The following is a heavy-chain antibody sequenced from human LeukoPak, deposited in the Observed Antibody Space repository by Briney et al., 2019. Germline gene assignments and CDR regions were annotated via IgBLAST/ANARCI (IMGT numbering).Heavy chain of an antibody. Sequence: ETLSLTCTVSGGSIRSYSWSWLRQPAGKGLEWIGRIHTSASTEYNPSLKSRVTMSVDTSKNQFSLKLNSVTAADTAVYFCARDDNSEYSDDAFDIWGQGTLVTVSS. CDR3: ARDDNSEYSDDAFDI. CDR1: GGSIRSYS. J-gene: IGHJ3*02. D-gene: IGHD1-26*01. CDR2: IHTSAST. V-gene: IGHV4-4*07.